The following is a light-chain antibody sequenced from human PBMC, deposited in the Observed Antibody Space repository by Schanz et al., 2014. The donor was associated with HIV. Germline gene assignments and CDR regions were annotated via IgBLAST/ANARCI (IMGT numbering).Light chain of an antibody. CDR3: QQYGGSPT. Sequence: EIVLTQSPGTLSLSPGERATLSCRASQSVRSSYLAWYQQKPGLAPRLLIYDASTRAAGIPDRFSGSGSGSTFTLIISRLEPADAAVYYCQQYGGSPTFGQGTKVEIK. V-gene: IGKV3D-20*01. J-gene: IGKJ1*01. CDR2: DAS. CDR1: QSVRSSY.